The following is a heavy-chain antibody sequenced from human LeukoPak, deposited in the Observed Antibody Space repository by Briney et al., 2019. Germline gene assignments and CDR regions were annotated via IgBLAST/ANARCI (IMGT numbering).Heavy chain of an antibody. V-gene: IGHV3-30-3*01. D-gene: IGHD5-24*01. Sequence: GGSLRLSCAASGFTFSYYAMHWVRQAPGKGLEWVAVISYDESSKYYADSVKGRFTISRDNPKNTLYLRLNSLRAEDTAVYYCARGGRDGYSSADFWGQGTLVTVSS. J-gene: IGHJ4*02. CDR1: GFTFSYYA. CDR3: ARGGRDGYSSADF. CDR2: ISYDESSK.